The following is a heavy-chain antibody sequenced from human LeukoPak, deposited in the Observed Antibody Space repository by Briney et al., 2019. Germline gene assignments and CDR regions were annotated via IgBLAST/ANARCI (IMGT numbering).Heavy chain of an antibody. J-gene: IGHJ4*02. V-gene: IGHV4-59*12. CDR2: IYHSGST. CDR1: GGSISRYY. CDR3: ARYGDYGGFDY. Sequence: SETLSLTCTVPGGSISRYYWSWIRQSPGKGLEWIGEIYHSGSTNYNPSLKSRVTISVDKSKNQFSLKLSSVTAADTAVYYCARYGDYGGFDYWGQGTLVTVSS. D-gene: IGHD4-17*01.